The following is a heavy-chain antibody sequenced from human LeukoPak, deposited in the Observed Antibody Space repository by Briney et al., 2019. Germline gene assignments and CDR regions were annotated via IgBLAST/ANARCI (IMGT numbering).Heavy chain of an antibody. CDR2: IYYSGST. D-gene: IGHD2-2*01. CDR3: ARGAHYCSSTSCYGFDY. J-gene: IGHJ4*02. V-gene: IGHV4-30-4*08. CDR1: GFTVSSNY. Sequence: KPGGSLRLSCAASGFTVSSNYMSWIRQPPGKGLEWNGYIYYSGSTYYNPSLKSRVTISVDTSKNQFSLKLSSVTAADTAVYYCARGAHYCSSTSCYGFDYWGQGTLVTVSS.